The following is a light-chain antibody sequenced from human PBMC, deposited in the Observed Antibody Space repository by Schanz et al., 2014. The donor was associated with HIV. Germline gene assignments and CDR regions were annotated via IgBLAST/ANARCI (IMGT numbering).Light chain of an antibody. CDR1: QSISSW. Sequence: DIQMTQSPSTLSASVGDRVTITCRASQSISSWLAWYQQKPGKAPKLLIYAASSLQSGVPSRFSGSGSGTEFTLTISCLQSEDFGIFYCQQYYTSPRTFGQGTKVEIK. J-gene: IGKJ1*01. CDR3: QQYYTSPRT. V-gene: IGKV1-5*01. CDR2: AAS.